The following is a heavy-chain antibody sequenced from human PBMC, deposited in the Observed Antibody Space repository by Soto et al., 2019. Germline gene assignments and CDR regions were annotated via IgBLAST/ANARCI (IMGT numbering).Heavy chain of an antibody. CDR1: GGSISSYY. CDR3: ARDGWLPALGYYGMDV. Sequence: QVQLQESGPGLVKPSETLSLTCTVSGGSISSYYWCWIRQRAGKGLEWVGRIYTSGSTNYNPSLKSRVTMSVDTSKNQFSLKLSSVTAADTAVYYCARDGWLPALGYYGMDVWGQGTTVTVSS. J-gene: IGHJ6*02. V-gene: IGHV4-4*07. D-gene: IGHD5-12*01. CDR2: IYTSGST.